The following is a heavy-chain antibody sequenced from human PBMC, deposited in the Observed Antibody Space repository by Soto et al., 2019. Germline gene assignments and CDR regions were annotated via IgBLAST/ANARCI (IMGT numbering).Heavy chain of an antibody. CDR1: GYTFTSYG. CDR2: ISAYNGNT. Sequence: QVQLVQSGAEVKKPGASVKVSCKASGYTFTSYGISWVRQAPGQGLEWMGWISAYNGNTNYAQKLQGRVTMTTDTSTSTAYMELRSLRSDDTAVYNCARIRPRYYDSSGPFDYWGQGTLVTVSS. CDR3: ARIRPRYYDSSGPFDY. V-gene: IGHV1-18*01. J-gene: IGHJ4*02. D-gene: IGHD3-22*01.